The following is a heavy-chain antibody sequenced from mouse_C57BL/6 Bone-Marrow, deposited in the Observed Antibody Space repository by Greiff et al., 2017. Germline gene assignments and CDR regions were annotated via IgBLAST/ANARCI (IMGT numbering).Heavy chain of an antibody. CDR1: GYTCTDYY. Sequence: VQLQQSGPVLVKPGASVKMSCKASGYTCTDYYMNWVKQSHGKSLEWIGVINPYNGGTSYNQKFKGKATLTVDKSSSTAYMALNSLTSEDSAVYYCAREGYYETDAFAYWGQGTLVTVSA. J-gene: IGHJ3*01. CDR2: INPYNGGT. CDR3: AREGYYETDAFAY. D-gene: IGHD2-3*01. V-gene: IGHV1-19*01.